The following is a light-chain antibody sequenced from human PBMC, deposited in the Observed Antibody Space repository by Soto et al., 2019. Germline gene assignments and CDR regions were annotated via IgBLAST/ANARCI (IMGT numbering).Light chain of an antibody. CDR1: QSISSL. Sequence: DIQMTQSPSSLSASVGDRVTITCRASQSISSLLNWYQQKPGKAPKLLIYATSTLQTGVPSRFSGSGSATDFTLTISSLQPEDFATYYCQQSYSTPPTFGQGTKVEIK. CDR2: ATS. CDR3: QQSYSTPPT. V-gene: IGKV1-39*01. J-gene: IGKJ1*01.